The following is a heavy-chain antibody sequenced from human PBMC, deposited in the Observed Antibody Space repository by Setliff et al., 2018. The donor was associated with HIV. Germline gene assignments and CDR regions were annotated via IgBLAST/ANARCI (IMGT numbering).Heavy chain of an antibody. D-gene: IGHD3-16*01. V-gene: IGHV1-69-2*01. J-gene: IGHJ4*02. CDR2: IDPDRGET. Sequence: ASVKVSCKVSGYTFPDYYFQWVRQAPGKGLEWVGLIDPDRGETVYAEKFQGRVTITADRSKDIAYMKLSSLRYEDTTMYYCAWGTQRPIDSWGQGTLVTVSS. CDR1: GYTFPDYY. CDR3: AWGTQRPIDS.